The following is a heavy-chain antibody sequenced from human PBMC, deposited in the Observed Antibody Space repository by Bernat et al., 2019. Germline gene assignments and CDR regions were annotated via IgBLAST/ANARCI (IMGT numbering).Heavy chain of an antibody. V-gene: IGHV3-30*18. CDR1: GFTFSSYG. CDR3: AKEMIPYAHYYYGMDV. J-gene: IGHJ6*02. D-gene: IGHD2-8*01. Sequence: QVQLVESGGGVVQPGRSLRLSCAASGFTFSSYGMHWVRQAPGKGLEWVAVISYDGSNKYYADSVKGRFTISRDNSKNTLYLQMNSLRAEDTAVYYCAKEMIPYAHYYYGMDVWGQGTTVTVSS. CDR2: ISYDGSNK.